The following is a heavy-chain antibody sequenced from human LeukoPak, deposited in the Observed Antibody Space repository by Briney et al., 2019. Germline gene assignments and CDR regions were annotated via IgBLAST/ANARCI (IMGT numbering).Heavy chain of an antibody. CDR3: ARAAAGTNYYYYYGMDV. CDR2: IYYSGST. Sequence: SETLSLTCAVYGGSFSSYYWSWIRQPPGKGLEWIGYIYYSGSTNYNPSLKSRVTISVDTSKNQFSLKLTSVTAADTAVYYCARAAAGTNYYYYYGMDVWGQGTTVTVSS. D-gene: IGHD6-13*01. CDR1: GGSFSSYY. V-gene: IGHV4-59*01. J-gene: IGHJ6*02.